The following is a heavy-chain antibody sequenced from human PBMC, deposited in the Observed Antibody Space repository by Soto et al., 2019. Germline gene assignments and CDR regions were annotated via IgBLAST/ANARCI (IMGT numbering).Heavy chain of an antibody. V-gene: IGHV3-11*01. CDR3: VRDRDTRSPNLFAS. J-gene: IGHJ5*01. CDR1: GFPFGDYY. Sequence: GGSLRLSCAASGFPFGDYYMSWIRQAPGRGLEWMSYIRSSGITRHYADSAKGRFTISRDNAKNSLYLQMNSLRAEDTAVYFCVRDRDTRSPNLFASWGQGPLVTVSS. CDR2: IRSSGITR. D-gene: IGHD5-18*01.